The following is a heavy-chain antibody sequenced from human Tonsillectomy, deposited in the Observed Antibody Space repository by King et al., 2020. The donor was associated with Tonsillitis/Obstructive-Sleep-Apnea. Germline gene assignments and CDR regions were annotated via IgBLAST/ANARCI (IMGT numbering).Heavy chain of an antibody. V-gene: IGHV3-30*04. D-gene: IGHD3-16*01. CDR3: ARGPWGP. CDR2: ISYDGSNK. CDR1: GFTFSSYA. J-gene: IGHJ5*02. Sequence: VQLVESGGGVVQPGRSLRLSCAASGFTFSSYAMHWVRQAPGKGLEWVAVISYDGSNKYYADSVKGRFTISRDNSKNTLYLQMNSLRAEDTAVYYCARGPWGPWGQGTLVTVSS.